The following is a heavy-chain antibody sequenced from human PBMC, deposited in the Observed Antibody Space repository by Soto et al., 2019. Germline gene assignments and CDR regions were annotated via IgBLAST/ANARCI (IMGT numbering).Heavy chain of an antibody. D-gene: IGHD6-13*01. CDR1: GASMNRYH. CDR3: ARDQGVAAAGITWFDP. J-gene: IGHJ5*02. V-gene: IGHV4-4*07. Sequence: QVQLQASGPGLVKPSETLSLTCTVSGASMNRYHWSWIRQPAGKGLEWLGHIHSSGSTNYNPSLKSRVTMSVDTSKNQFSLRLMSLTAADTAVYYCARDQGVAAAGITWFDPWGQGSLVTVSS. CDR2: IHSSGST.